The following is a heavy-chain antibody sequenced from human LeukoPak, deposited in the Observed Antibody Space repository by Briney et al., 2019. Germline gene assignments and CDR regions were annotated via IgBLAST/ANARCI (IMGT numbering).Heavy chain of an antibody. CDR3: ARDSSGYPLDY. CDR2: IIPIFGTA. V-gene: IGHV1-69*05. D-gene: IGHD3-22*01. J-gene: IGHJ4*02. CDR1: GGTFSSYA. Sequence: RRASVKVSCKASGGTFSSYAISWVRQAPGQGLEWMGGIIPIFGTANYAQKLQGRVTMTTDTSTSTAYMELRSLRSDDTAVYYCARDSSGYPLDYWGQGTLVTVSS.